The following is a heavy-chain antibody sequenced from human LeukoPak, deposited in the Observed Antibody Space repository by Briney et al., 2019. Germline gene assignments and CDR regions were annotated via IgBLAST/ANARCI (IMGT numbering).Heavy chain of an antibody. D-gene: IGHD2-15*01. CDR1: GFTFSSYA. Sequence: PGGSLRLSCAASGFTFSSYAMSWVRQAPGKGLEWVPGTSGSGGSTYYAGSVKGRFTISRDNSKNTLYQQMNSLRVEDTAVYYCAKNGGSQCYSHLDSWGQGTLVTVSS. J-gene: IGHJ4*02. CDR2: TSGSGGST. CDR3: AKNGGSQCYSHLDS. V-gene: IGHV3-23*01.